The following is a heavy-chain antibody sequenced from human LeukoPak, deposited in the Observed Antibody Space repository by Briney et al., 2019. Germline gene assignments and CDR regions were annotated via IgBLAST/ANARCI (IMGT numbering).Heavy chain of an antibody. J-gene: IGHJ4*02. CDR3: AKVDSGWYRGPIDY. Sequence: GGSLRLSCAASGFTFEDYAMYWVRQVPGKGLEWVSGVSWNSDIKAYADSVKGRFTISRDNSKTTLHLQMNSLRADDTAVYYCAKVDSGWYRGPIDYWGQGTLVTVSS. D-gene: IGHD6-19*01. V-gene: IGHV3-9*01. CDR1: GFTFEDYA. CDR2: VSWNSDIK.